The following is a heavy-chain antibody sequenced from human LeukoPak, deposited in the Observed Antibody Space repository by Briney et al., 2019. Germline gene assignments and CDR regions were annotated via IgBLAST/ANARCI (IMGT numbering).Heavy chain of an antibody. V-gene: IGHV3-23*01. CDR3: AKEGGTGSAYFAH. J-gene: IGHJ4*02. Sequence: GGSLRLSCAASGFTFSDYVLSWLRQAPGQGLEWVSAISGSGDRTYYADSVKGHFIISRDNSKNTLYVEMNSLRAEDTAVYYCAKEGGTGSAYFAHWGQGVLVTVSS. D-gene: IGHD1-26*01. CDR1: GFTFSDYV. CDR2: ISGSGDRT.